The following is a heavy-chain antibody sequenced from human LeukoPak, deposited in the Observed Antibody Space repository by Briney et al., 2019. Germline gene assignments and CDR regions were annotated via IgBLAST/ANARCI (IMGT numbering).Heavy chain of an antibody. D-gene: IGHD1-26*01. CDR3: ARGDSGSDWFDP. Sequence: SETLSLTCTVSGGSISSGSYYWSWIPQPAGKGLEWIGRIYTSGSTNYNPSLKSRVTISVDTSKNQFSLKLSSVTAADTAVYYCARGDSGSDWFDPWGQGTLVTVSS. J-gene: IGHJ5*02. CDR1: GGSISSGSYY. CDR2: IYTSGST. V-gene: IGHV4-61*02.